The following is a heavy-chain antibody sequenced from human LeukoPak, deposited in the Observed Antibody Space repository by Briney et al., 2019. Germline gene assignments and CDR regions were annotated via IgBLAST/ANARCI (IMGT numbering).Heavy chain of an antibody. D-gene: IGHD1-1*01. V-gene: IGHV3-13*01. CDR1: GFTFSNYD. CDR2: IGTAGDT. Sequence: GGSLRLSCVGSGFTFSNYDTHWVRQVPGKGLEWVSAIGTAGDTYYPGSVKGRFTISRENGKKSLFLQMDSLTDDDTAVYYCARGEQHHNIWSTFGGLGLDVWGQGATATVSS. CDR3: ARGEQHHNIWSTFGGLGLDV. J-gene: IGHJ6*02.